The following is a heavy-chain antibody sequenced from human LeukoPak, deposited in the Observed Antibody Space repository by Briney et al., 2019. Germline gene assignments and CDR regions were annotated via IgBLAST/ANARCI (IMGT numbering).Heavy chain of an antibody. CDR3: AKDAVYSGYDYFDY. D-gene: IGHD5-12*01. V-gene: IGHV3-23*01. CDR2: ISGGSNNI. CDR1: GFTFSSYA. Sequence: PGGSLRLSCAASGFTFSSYAMNWVRQAPGKGLEWVSSISGGSNNINYAGSVKGRFTTSRDNSQNTLYLQMNSLRADDTAVYYCAKDAVYSGYDYFDYWGQGTLVTVSS. J-gene: IGHJ4*02.